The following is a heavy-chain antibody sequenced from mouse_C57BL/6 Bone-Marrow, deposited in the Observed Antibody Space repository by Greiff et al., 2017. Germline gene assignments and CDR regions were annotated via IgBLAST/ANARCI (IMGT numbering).Heavy chain of an antibody. CDR1: GYAFSSSW. CDR2: IYPGDGDT. Sequence: QVQLQQSGPELVKPGASVKISCKASGYAFSSSWMNWVKQRPGKGLEWIGRIYPGDGDTNYNGKFKGKATLTADTASSTAYMQLSSLTSEDSAVYFYAIYSIYVPYWGQGTTLTVSS. D-gene: IGHD2-5*01. V-gene: IGHV1-82*01. CDR3: AIYSIYVPY. J-gene: IGHJ2*01.